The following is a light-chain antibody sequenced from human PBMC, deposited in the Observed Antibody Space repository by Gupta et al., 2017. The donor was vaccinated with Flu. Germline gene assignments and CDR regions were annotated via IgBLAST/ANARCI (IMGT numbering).Light chain of an antibody. CDR2: EVS. CDR3: SSYTSSKTVI. CDR1: RSDVGGYNH. V-gene: IGLV2-14*01. Sequence: QPPLTQPASVSGSPGQSITISCTGTRSDVGGYNHVSWYQQHPGKAPRLIIYEVSNRPSGVSNRFSGSKSGNTASLTISGLQADDEADYHCSSYTSSKTVIFGGGTKLTVL. J-gene: IGLJ2*01.